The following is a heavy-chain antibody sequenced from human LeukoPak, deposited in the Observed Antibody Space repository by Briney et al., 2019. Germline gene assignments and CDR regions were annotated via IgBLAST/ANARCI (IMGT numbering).Heavy chain of an antibody. CDR1: GFSLSTSGVG. J-gene: IGHJ1*01. CDR2: IYWDDDK. Sequence: SGPTLVKPTQTLTLTCTFSGFSLSTSGVGVAWIRQPPGKALEWLALIYWDDDKLYSPSLKSRLTITKDTSKNQVVLTMTNMEPVDTATYYCAHRLFGYNSQHWGQGTLVTVSS. D-gene: IGHD3-22*01. CDR3: AHRLFGYNSQH. V-gene: IGHV2-5*02.